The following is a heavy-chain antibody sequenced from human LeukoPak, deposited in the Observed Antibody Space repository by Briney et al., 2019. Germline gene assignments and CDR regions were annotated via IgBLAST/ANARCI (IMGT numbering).Heavy chain of an antibody. CDR1: GYTFSSYA. CDR2: INADNGNT. CDR3: ARDQSGDIRVDFDY. V-gene: IGHV1-3*01. Sequence: ASVKVSCKASGYTFSSYAVHWVRQAPGQRLEWMGWINADNGNTKYSQNFQGRVTITRDTSATTAYMELTSLRSEDTAVYYCARDQSGDIRVDFDYWGQGTLVTVSS. D-gene: IGHD2-15*01. J-gene: IGHJ4*02.